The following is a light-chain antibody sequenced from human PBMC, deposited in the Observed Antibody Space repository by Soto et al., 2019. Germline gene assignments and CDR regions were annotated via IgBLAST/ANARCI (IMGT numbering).Light chain of an antibody. CDR3: QQRSSWPWT. V-gene: IGKV3-11*01. J-gene: IGKJ1*01. CDR1: QSVSSY. CDR2: DAS. Sequence: EIVLTQSPSTLSLSPRERAPRSCRASQSVSSYLAWYQQKSGQAPRLLIYDASNRATGIPARFGGSGSGTDFTLTISSLEPEDFAVYYCQQRSSWPWTFGQGT.